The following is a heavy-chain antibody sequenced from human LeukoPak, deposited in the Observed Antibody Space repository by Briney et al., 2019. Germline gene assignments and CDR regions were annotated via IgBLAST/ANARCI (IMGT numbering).Heavy chain of an antibody. D-gene: IGHD2-21*02. CDR1: GFTFSSYV. Sequence: PGGSLRLSCAASGFTFSSYVMSWVRQAPGKGLEWVSAISGSGDTTYYTDSVKGRFTISRDNSENTLYLQMNSLRAEDTAVYYCARMVTGFPNWFDPWGQGTLVTVSS. CDR2: ISGSGDTT. V-gene: IGHV3-23*01. J-gene: IGHJ5*02. CDR3: ARMVTGFPNWFDP.